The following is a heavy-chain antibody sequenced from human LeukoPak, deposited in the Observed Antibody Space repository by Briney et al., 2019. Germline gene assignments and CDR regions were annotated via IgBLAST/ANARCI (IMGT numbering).Heavy chain of an antibody. Sequence: GASVKVSCKASGCIFTGYYMHWVRQAPGQGLEWMGWINPNSGGTNYAQKFQGRVTVTRDTSISTAYMELSRLRSDDTAVYYCARGYSSGWYQDYWGQGTLVTVSS. CDR2: INPNSGGT. J-gene: IGHJ4*02. D-gene: IGHD6-19*01. V-gene: IGHV1-2*02. CDR3: ARGYSSGWYQDY. CDR1: GCIFTGYY.